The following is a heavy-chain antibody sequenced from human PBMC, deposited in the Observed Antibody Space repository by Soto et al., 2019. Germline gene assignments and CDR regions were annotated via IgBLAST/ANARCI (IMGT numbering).Heavy chain of an antibody. CDR3: ARPMRFLEWSTTYYYYYGMDV. CDR1: GYSFTIYW. CDR2: IDPSDSYT. J-gene: IGHJ6*02. Sequence: PGESLKISCNGSGYSFTIYWISWVRQMPGKGLEWMGRIDPSDSYTNYSPSFQGHVTISADKSISTAYLQWSSLKASDTAMYYCARPMRFLEWSTTYYYYYGMDVWGQGTTVTVSS. D-gene: IGHD3-3*01. V-gene: IGHV5-10-1*01.